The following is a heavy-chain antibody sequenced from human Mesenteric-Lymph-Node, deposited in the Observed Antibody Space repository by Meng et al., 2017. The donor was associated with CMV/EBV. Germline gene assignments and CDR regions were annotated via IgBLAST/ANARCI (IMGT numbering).Heavy chain of an antibody. CDR1: GFTFDDYG. D-gene: IGHD3-22*01. CDR3: ARTTFYYHSSGYLE. J-gene: IGHJ4*02. CDR2: INWNGGGT. V-gene: IGHV3-20*01. Sequence: GGSLRLSCAASGFTFDDYGMSWVRQAPGKGLEWVSGINWNGGGTGYADSVKGRFTISRDNARNSLYLQMNSLRAEDTALYHCARTTFYYHSSGYLEWGQGTLVTVSS.